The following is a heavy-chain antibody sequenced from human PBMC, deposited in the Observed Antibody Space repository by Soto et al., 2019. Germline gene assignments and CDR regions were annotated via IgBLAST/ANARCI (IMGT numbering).Heavy chain of an antibody. D-gene: IGHD3-3*01. CDR1: GYTFTSYG. CDR2: ISAYNGNT. Sequence: ASVKVSCKDSGYTFTSYGISWVRQAPGQGLEWMGWISAYNGNTNYAQKLQGRVTMTTDTSTSTAYMELRSLRSDDTAVYYWARGLRFLEWFPNPNWFDPWGQGTLFTVPS. J-gene: IGHJ5*02. CDR3: ARGLRFLEWFPNPNWFDP. V-gene: IGHV1-18*01.